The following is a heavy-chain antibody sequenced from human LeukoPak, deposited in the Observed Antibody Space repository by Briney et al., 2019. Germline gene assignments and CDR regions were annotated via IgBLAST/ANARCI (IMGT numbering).Heavy chain of an antibody. CDR1: GGTFSSYA. CDR3: ARTKGSYSSGWSLNYYYYYYMDV. CDR2: IIPIFGTA. D-gene: IGHD6-19*01. J-gene: IGHJ6*03. V-gene: IGHV1-69*13. Sequence: SVKVSCKASGGTFSSYAISWVRRAPGQGLEWMGGIIPIFGTANYTQKFQGRVTITADESTSTAYMELSSLRSEDTAVYYCARTKGSYSSGWSLNYYYYYYMDVWGKGTTVTISS.